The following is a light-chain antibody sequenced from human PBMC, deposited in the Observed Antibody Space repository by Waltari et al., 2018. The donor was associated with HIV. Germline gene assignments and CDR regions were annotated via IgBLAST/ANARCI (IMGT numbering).Light chain of an antibody. CDR3: ASWDDSRGGLWV. J-gene: IGLJ3*02. CDR2: KNN. Sequence: QSALPQPPSASGTPGQRVSLSCSGSGSSIGTTYLSWYQQLPGTTPKLLIYKNNQRPSGVPDRFSGSKSGTSASLAISGLRSEDEADYYCASWDDSRGGLWVFGGGTTLTVL. CDR1: GSSIGTTY. V-gene: IGLV1-47*01.